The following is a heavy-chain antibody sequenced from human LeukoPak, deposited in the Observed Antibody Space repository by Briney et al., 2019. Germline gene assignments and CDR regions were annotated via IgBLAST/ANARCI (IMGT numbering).Heavy chain of an antibody. Sequence: GGSLRLSCVASGLTVSANYMNWVRQAPGKGLEWVSVIYSGGSTNYADSVKGRFTISRDNSKNTLSLQMNSPRADDTAVYYCANGSGVFDPWGQGTLVTVSS. V-gene: IGHV3-66*01. CDR2: IYSGGST. CDR1: GLTVSANY. CDR3: ANGSGVFDP. D-gene: IGHD3-10*01. J-gene: IGHJ5*02.